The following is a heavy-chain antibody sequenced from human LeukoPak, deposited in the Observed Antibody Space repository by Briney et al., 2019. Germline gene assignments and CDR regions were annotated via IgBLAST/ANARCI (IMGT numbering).Heavy chain of an antibody. CDR2: IYTSGST. CDR3: ARDANDFWSGYSDY. Sequence: SQTLSLTCTVSGGSISSGSYYWSWIRQPAGKGLEWIGRIYTSGSTNYNPPLKSRVTISVDTSKNQFSLKLSSVTAADTAVYYCARDANDFWSGYSDYWGQGTLVTVSS. V-gene: IGHV4-61*02. D-gene: IGHD3-3*01. J-gene: IGHJ4*02. CDR1: GGSISSGSYY.